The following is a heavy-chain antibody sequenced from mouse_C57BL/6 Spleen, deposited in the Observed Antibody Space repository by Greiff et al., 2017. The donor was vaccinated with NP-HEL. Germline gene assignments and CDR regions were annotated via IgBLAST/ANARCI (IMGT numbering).Heavy chain of an antibody. V-gene: IGHV1-69*01. D-gene: IGHD1-1*01. CDR2: IDPSDSYT. J-gene: IGHJ4*01. CDR1: GYTFTSYW. Sequence: QVQLQQPGAELVMPGASVKLSCKASGYTFTSYWMHWVKQRPGQGLEWIGEIDPSDSYTNYNQKFKGKSTLTVDKSSSTAYMQLSSLTSEDSAVYYCARRLYYGSSYEAMDYWGQGTSVTVSS. CDR3: ARRLYYGSSYEAMDY.